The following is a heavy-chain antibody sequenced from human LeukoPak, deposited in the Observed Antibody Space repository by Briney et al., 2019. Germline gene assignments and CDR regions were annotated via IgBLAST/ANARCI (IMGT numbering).Heavy chain of an antibody. CDR2: TYSGGST. D-gene: IGHD4-17*01. V-gene: IGHV3-53*01. CDR3: ARGYGDLYFDY. J-gene: IGHJ4*02. Sequence: GGSLRLSCAASGFTVSSNYMSWVRQAPGKGLEWVSVTYSGGSTYYADSVKGRFTISRDNSKNTLYLQMNSLRAEDTAVYYCARGYGDLYFDYWGQGTLVTVSS. CDR1: GFTVSSNY.